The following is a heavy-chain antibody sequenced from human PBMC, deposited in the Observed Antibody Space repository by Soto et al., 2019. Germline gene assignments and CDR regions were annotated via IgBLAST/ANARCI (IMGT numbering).Heavy chain of an antibody. V-gene: IGHV3-9*01. J-gene: IGHJ6*04. CDR1: EFTFVDFA. CDR3: SKHESCGLDFVYYVMDV. D-gene: IGHD6-25*01. Sequence: PVRFKRHCSAAVEFTFVDFAMHRILQTPGKGLEWVSGISWNSGSIGYADSVKGRCTISRDNAKNSLYMQMNSLRAEDTSLYYCSKHESCGLDFVYYVMDVWVKGTSDPVSS. CDR2: ISWNSGSI.